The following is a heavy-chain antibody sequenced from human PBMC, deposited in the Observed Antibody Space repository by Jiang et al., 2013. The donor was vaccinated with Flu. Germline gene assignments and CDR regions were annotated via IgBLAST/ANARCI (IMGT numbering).Heavy chain of an antibody. J-gene: IGHJ4*02. V-gene: IGHV3-23*01. CDR2: ISGSGGST. CDR1: GFTFSSYA. CDR3: AKDRFGAVAGALNY. Sequence: VQLLESGGGLVQPGGSLRLSCAASGFTFSSYAMSWVCQAPGKGLEWVSAISGSGGSTYYADSVKGRFTISRDNSKNTLYLQMNSLRAEDTAVYYCAKDRFGAVAGALNYWGQGTLVTVSS. D-gene: IGHD6-19*01.